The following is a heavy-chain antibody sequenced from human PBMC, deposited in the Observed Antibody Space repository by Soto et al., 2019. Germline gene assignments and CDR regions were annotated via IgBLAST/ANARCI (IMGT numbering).Heavy chain of an antibody. J-gene: IGHJ3*02. CDR1: GFTFSNAW. D-gene: IGHD2-8*01. CDR2: IKSKTDGGTT. V-gene: IGHV3-15*07. Sequence: PGGSLRLSCAASGFTFSNAWMNWVRQAPGKGLEWVGRIKSKTDGGTTDYAAPVKGRFTISRDDSKNTLYLQMNSLKTEDTAVYYCTTRYCTNGVCYIPYDAFDIWGQGTMVTVSS. CDR3: TTRYCTNGVCYIPYDAFDI.